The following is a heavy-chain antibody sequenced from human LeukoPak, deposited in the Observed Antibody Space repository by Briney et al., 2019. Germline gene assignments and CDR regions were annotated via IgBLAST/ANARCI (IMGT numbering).Heavy chain of an antibody. CDR3: TRVNLRGSQYNWFDP. CDR1: GGTLNSHI. Sequence: SVKVSCKTSGGTLNSHIFSWVRQAPGQGLEWMGKITPIIDTAKYSQKFQGRVTITADKSTTTVYMELSSLKSGDTAVYYCTRVNLRGSQYNWFDPWGQGTLVTVSS. CDR2: ITPIIDTA. V-gene: IGHV1-69*08. J-gene: IGHJ5*02. D-gene: IGHD1-26*01.